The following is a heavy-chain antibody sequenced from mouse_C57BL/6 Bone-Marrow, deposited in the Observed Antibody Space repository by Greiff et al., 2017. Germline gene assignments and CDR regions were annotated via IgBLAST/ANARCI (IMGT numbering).Heavy chain of an antibody. Sequence: EVQLQQSGAELVRPGASVKLSCTASGFNIKDDYMNWVKQRPEQGLEWIGWIDPENGDTKYAAKFQGKATIPADTSSNTAYLQLSSLTSEDTAVYYCTIFSVSNFYYFDYWGQGTTLTVSS. CDR3: TIFSVSNFYYFDY. J-gene: IGHJ2*01. D-gene: IGHD2-5*01. CDR1: GFNIKDDY. CDR2: IDPENGDT. V-gene: IGHV14-4*01.